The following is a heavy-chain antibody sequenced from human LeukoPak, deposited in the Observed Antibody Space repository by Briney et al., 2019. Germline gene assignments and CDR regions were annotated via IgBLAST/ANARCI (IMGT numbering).Heavy chain of an antibody. CDR3: ARDGGPGLSGSQGDFDY. Sequence: ASVKVSCKASGYTFTGYYMHWVRQAPGQGLEWMGWINPNSGGTNYAQKFQGRVTMTRDTSISTAYMELSRLRSDDTAVYYCARDGGPGLSGSQGDFDYWRQGTLVTVSS. CDR2: INPNSGGT. D-gene: IGHD1-26*01. V-gene: IGHV1-2*02. CDR1: GYTFTGYY. J-gene: IGHJ4*02.